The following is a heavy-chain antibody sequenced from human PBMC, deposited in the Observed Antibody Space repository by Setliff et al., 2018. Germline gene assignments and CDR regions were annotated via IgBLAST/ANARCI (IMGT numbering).Heavy chain of an antibody. CDR1: GYSFTNYG. CDR3: ARGSAKMVALPTANYFDP. CDR2: ISGYDDNT. V-gene: IGHV1-18*01. J-gene: IGHJ5*02. Sequence: VASVKVSCKAFGYSFTNYGLNWVRQAPGQGLEWMGWISGYDDNTNYAQHLQGRVTMTTDTSTSTAYMELRSLTSADTAVYYCARGSAKMVALPTANYFDPWGQGTPVTVSS. D-gene: IGHD2-2*01.